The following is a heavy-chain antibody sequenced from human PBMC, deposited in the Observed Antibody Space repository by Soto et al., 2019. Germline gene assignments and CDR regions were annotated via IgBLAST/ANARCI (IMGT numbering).Heavy chain of an antibody. CDR3: AREVVVGVAATPYSHGMDV. V-gene: IGHV3-33*01. D-gene: IGHD2-15*01. J-gene: IGHJ6*02. Sequence: GGSLRLSCAASGFTFSSYGMHWVRQAPGKGLEWVAVIWYDGSNKYYADSVKGRFTISRDNSKNTLYLQMNSLRAEDTAVYYCAREVVVGVAATPYSHGMDVPGPAVTVT. CDR2: IWYDGSNK. CDR1: GFTFSSYG.